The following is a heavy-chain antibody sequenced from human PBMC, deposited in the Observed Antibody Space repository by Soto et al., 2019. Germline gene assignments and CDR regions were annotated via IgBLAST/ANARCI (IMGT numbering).Heavy chain of an antibody. V-gene: IGHV3-21*04. CDR1: GFTVTNFG. J-gene: IGHJ4*02. CDR3: AREDSIIIPAVADV. D-gene: IGHD3-10*01. Sequence: GGSLRLACEVSGFTVTNFGINWVRHAPGKGLEGVSSVSKSDYTYYSESVKGRFTISRDDAKNSVSLQMNNLRAEDTAVYYCAREDSIIIPAVADVWGQGTQVTVSS. CDR2: VSKSDYT.